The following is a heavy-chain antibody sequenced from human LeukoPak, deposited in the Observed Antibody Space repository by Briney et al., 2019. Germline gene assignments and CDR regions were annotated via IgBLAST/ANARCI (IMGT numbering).Heavy chain of an antibody. CDR3: ARAGTRRAYYFHY. V-gene: IGHV3-11*06. J-gene: IGHJ4*02. CDR2: ISSSSSYT. CDR1: GFTFSDYY. Sequence: PGGSLRLSCAASGFTFSDYYMSWIRQAPGKGLEWVSYISSSSSYTNYADSVKGRFTISRDNAKNSLYLQMNSLRAEDTAVYYCARAGTRRAYYFHYWGQGTLVTVSS. D-gene: IGHD6-19*01.